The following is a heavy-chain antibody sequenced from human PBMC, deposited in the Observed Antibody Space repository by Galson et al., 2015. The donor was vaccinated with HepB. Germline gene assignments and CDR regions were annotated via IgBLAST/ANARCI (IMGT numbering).Heavy chain of an antibody. CDR3: AKKGFLAGWYCDL. J-gene: IGHJ2*01. D-gene: IGHD3-3*01. CDR2: ISWNSGSI. CDR1: GFTFDDYA. V-gene: IGHV3-9*01. Sequence: SLRLSCAASGFTFDDYAMHWVRQAPGKGLEWVSGISWNSGSIGYADSVKGRFTISRDNAKNSLYLQMNSLRAEDTALYYCAKKGFLAGWYCDLWGRGTLVTVSS.